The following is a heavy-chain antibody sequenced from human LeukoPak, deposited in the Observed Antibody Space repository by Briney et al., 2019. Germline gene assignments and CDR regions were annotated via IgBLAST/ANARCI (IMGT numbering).Heavy chain of an antibody. CDR1: GYTFTSNY. V-gene: IGHV1-46*01. J-gene: IGHJ4*02. D-gene: IGHD2-21*02. CDR3: ARRRGGDCYDY. CDR2: INPSGGST. Sequence: ASVKVSCKASGYTFTSNYMRWVRQAPGQGLEWMGIINPSGGSTSYAQRFQGRVTMTRDMSTSTVYMELSSLRSEDTAVYYCARRRGGDCYDYWGQGTLVTVSS.